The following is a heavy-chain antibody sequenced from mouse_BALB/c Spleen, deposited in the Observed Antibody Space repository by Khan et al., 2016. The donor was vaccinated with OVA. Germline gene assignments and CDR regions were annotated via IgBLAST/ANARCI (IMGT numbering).Heavy chain of an antibody. CDR2: TWRGGNT. Sequence: QVQLQQSGPGLAQPSQSLSITCTVSGLSLTPHGIHWVRQSPGKRLEWPGVTWRGGNTDYNAPFISTLLFTPDNSKSQVFFKMSSLQADDTAIYYCARHSYRYDFTYWGQGTLVTVSA. D-gene: IGHD2-12*01. CDR1: GLSLTPHG. CDR3: ARHSYRYDFTY. V-gene: IGHV2-2*01. J-gene: IGHJ3*01.